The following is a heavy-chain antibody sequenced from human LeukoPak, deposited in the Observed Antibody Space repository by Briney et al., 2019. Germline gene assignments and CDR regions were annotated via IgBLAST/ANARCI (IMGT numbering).Heavy chain of an antibody. CDR3: AINLVHYYSTSDY. Sequence: ASVKVSCKASGYSFTTSYIHWVRQAPGQGLEWMGWINPISGGTNSAQKFQGRVTLTSDTSISTAYMELSSLTSDDTAVYFCAINLVHYYSTSDYWGQGTLVTVSS. D-gene: IGHD3-10*01. CDR2: INPISGGT. CDR1: GYSFTTSY. J-gene: IGHJ4*02. V-gene: IGHV1-2*02.